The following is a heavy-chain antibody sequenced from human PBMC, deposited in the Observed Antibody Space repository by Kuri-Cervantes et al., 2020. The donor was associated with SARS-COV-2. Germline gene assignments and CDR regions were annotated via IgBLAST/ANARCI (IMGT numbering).Heavy chain of an antibody. CDR2: IWYDGSNK. D-gene: IGHD3-16*02. CDR3: ARDTVRGVIRYYFDY. Sequence: GGSLRLSCAASGFTFSSYGMHSVRQAPGKGLEWVAVIWYDGSNKYYADSVKGRFTISRDNSKNTLYLQMNSLRAEDTAVYYCARDTVRGVIRYYFDYWGQGTLVTVSS. CDR1: GFTFSSYG. J-gene: IGHJ4*02. V-gene: IGHV3-33*08.